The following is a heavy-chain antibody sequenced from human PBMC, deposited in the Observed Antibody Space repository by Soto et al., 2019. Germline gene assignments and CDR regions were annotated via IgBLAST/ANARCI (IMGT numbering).Heavy chain of an antibody. V-gene: IGHV3-33*01. CDR3: AREDRGSYYFDY. D-gene: IGHD1-26*01. J-gene: IGHJ4*02. Sequence: GGSLSLSCAASGFTFSSYGMHWVRQAPGKGLEWVAVIWYDGSNKYYADSVKGRFTISRDNSKNTLYLQMNSLRAEDTAVYYCAREDRGSYYFDYWGQGTLVTVSS. CDR1: GFTFSSYG. CDR2: IWYDGSNK.